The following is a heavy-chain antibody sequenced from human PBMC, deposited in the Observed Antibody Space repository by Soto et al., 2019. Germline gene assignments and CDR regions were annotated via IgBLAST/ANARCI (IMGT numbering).Heavy chain of an antibody. Sequence: SVKVSCKASGGTFGSYGISWVRQAPGQGLEWLGGIIPIVDTTNHAQKVQGRVTFIADESKTTVYMELSSLKFEDTAVYYCAREAAITQSMDQWGQGTLVTVSS. CDR2: IIPIVDTT. D-gene: IGHD6-25*01. CDR3: AREAAITQSMDQ. V-gene: IGHV1-69*13. J-gene: IGHJ4*02. CDR1: GGTFGSYG.